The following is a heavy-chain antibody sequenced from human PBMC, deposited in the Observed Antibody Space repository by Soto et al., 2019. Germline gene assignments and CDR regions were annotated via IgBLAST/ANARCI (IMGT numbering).Heavy chain of an antibody. Sequence: LRLSCAASGFTFSSYAMSWVRQAPGKGLEWVSAISGSGGSTYYADSVKGRFTISRDNSKNTLYLQMNSLRAEDTAVYYCAKDYSNYYYYYGMDVWGQGTTVTVSS. V-gene: IGHV3-23*01. D-gene: IGHD4-4*01. J-gene: IGHJ6*02. CDR1: GFTFSSYA. CDR3: AKDYSNYYYYYGMDV. CDR2: ISGSGGST.